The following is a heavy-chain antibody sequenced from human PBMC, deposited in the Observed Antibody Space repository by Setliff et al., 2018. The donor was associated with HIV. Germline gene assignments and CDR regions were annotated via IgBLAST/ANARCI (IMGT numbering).Heavy chain of an antibody. CDR2: INVNSGGT. V-gene: IGHV1-2*02. J-gene: IGHJ4*02. CDR1: GYLFTGYY. Sequence: ASVKVSCKASGYLFTGYYMHWVRQAPGQGLEWMGWINVNSGGTEYAQKFQGRVTMTRDTSISTAYMEVSSLRSDDTAVYYCAREGSPIYYFDYWSQGTLVTVSS. CDR3: AREGSPIYYFDY. D-gene: IGHD3-10*01.